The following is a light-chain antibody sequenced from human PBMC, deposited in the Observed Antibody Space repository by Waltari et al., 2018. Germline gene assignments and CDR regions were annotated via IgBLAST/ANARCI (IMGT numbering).Light chain of an antibody. Sequence: QSALTQPASVSGSPGQSITISCTGTNSNIGGSNFVSCYQQHPAKAPKLMIFDVTNRPSGVSDRFSGSKSGNTASLTISGLQADDEAVYYCSSYTSNSTLGVFGGGTRLTVL. CDR1: NSNIGGSNF. J-gene: IGLJ3*02. V-gene: IGLV2-14*03. CDR3: SSYTSNSTLGV. CDR2: DVT.